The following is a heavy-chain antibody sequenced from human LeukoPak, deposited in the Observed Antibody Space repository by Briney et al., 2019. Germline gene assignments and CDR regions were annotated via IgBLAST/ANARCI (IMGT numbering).Heavy chain of an antibody. CDR2: ISYNGSNK. CDR1: GFTFSTYS. CDR3: ARGLRIAVAGNIDY. D-gene: IGHD6-19*01. J-gene: IGHJ4*02. Sequence: GGSLRLSCAAAGFTFSTYSMHWVRQAAGKGLQWVAAISYNGSNKNYADSVKGRFTISRDNSKNTLYLQMNSLRAEDTAVYYCARGLRIAVAGNIDYWGQGTLVTVSS. V-gene: IGHV3-30*04.